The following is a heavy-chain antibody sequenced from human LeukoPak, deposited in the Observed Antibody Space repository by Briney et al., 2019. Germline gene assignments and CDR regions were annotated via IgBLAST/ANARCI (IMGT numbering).Heavy chain of an antibody. D-gene: IGHD3-16*01. V-gene: IGHV4-34*01. CDR2: INHSGST. CDR1: GGSFSGYY. J-gene: IGHJ4*02. Sequence: SETLSLTCAVYGGSFSGYYWSWIRQPPGKGLEWSGEINHSGSTNYNPSLKSRVTISVDTSKNQFSLKLSSVTAADTAVYYCARGNYDYVWGGIDYWGQGTLVTVSS. CDR3: ARGNYDYVWGGIDY.